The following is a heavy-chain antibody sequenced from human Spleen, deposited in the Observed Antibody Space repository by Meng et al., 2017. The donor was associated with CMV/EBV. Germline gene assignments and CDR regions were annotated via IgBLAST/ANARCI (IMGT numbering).Heavy chain of an antibody. V-gene: IGHV4-34*01. J-gene: IGHJ4*02. CDR3: ASLGYSEDY. Sequence: SETLSLTCAVYGGSFSGYYWSWIRQPPGKGLEWIGEINHSGSTNYNPSLKSRVTISVDTSKNQFSLKLSSVTAADTAVYYCASLGYSEDYWGQGTLVTVSS. CDR2: INHSGST. D-gene: IGHD6-13*01. CDR1: GGSFSGYY.